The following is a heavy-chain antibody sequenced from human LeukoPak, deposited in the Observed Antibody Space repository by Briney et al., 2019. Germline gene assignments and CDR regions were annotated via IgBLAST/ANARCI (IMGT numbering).Heavy chain of an antibody. Sequence: SVKVSCKASGGTFSSYAIRWVRQAPGQGLEWMGGIIPIFGTANYAQKFQGRVTITADKSTSTAYMELSSLRSEDTAVYYCARAHCSSTSCPPDYWGQGTLVTVSS. CDR1: GGTFSSYA. V-gene: IGHV1-69*06. CDR2: IIPIFGTA. CDR3: ARAHCSSTSCPPDY. D-gene: IGHD2-2*01. J-gene: IGHJ4*02.